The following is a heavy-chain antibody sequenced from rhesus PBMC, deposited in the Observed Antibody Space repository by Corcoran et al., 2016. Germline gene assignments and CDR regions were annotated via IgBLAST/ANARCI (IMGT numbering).Heavy chain of an antibody. CDR2: ISGSSGST. CDR3: ARGLEQP. CDR1: GGSISSSNW. J-gene: IGHJ4*01. Sequence: QVQLQESGPGLVEPSETLALTCAVSGGSISSSNWWSWIRRPPGKGLEWIGYISGSSGSTYDNPSLKSRVTISTDTSKNQFALKLSSVTAADTAVYYCARGLEQPWGQGVLVTVSA. V-gene: IGHV4-65*01. D-gene: IGHD1-20*01.